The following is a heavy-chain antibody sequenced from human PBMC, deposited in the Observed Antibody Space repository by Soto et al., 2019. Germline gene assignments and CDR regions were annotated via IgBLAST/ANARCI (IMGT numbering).Heavy chain of an antibody. CDR1: GYTFTSHA. D-gene: IGHD2-15*01. J-gene: IGHJ5*02. V-gene: IGHV1-3*01. Sequence: ASVKVSCKASGYTFTSHAMHWLRQDPGQRLEWMGWINVGNGNTNYAQKFQGRVTITADTSTSTAYMELSSLRSEDTAVYYCARGPLGYCSGGSCRGNNWFDPWGQGTLVTVSS. CDR2: INVGNGNT. CDR3: ARGPLGYCSGGSCRGNNWFDP.